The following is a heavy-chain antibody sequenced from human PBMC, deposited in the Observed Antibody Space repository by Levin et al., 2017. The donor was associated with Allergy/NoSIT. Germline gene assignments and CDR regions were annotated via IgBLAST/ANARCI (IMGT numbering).Heavy chain of an antibody. D-gene: IGHD1-26*01. J-gene: IGHJ3*02. CDR1: GFTFSSYT. CDR2: MRYSGDTT. CDR3: AKGLYSGSPYRAFNM. V-gene: IGHV3-23*01. Sequence: GESLKISCAASGFTFSSYTMTWVRQAPGKGLEWVSTMRYSGDTTHYADSFKGRFTISSDSSKDTLFLQMNSLRAEDTAVYYCAKGLYSGSPYRAFNMWGQGTMVTVSS.